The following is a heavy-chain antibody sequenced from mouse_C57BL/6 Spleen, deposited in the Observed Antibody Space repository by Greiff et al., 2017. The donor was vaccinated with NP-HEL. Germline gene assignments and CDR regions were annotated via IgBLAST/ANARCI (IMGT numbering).Heavy chain of an antibody. CDR1: GYSFTDYN. CDR3: ARGNYGSSYFDY. J-gene: IGHJ2*01. Sequence: VQLQQSGPELVKPGASVKISCQASGYSFTDYNMNWVKQSNGKSLEWIGVINPNYGTTSYNQKFKGKATLPVDQSSSTAYMQHNSLTSEDSAVYYCARGNYGSSYFDYWGQGTTLTVSS. V-gene: IGHV1-39*01. CDR2: INPNYGTT. D-gene: IGHD1-1*01.